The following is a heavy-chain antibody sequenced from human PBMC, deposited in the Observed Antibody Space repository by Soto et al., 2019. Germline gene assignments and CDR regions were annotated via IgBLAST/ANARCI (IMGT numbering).Heavy chain of an antibody. CDR2: ISAYNGNT. CDR1: GYTFTSYG. V-gene: IGHV1-18*01. Sequence: ASVKVSCKASGYTFTSYGISWVRQAPGQGLEWMGWISAYNGNTNYAQKLQGRVTMTTDTSTSTAYMELRSLRSDDTAVYYCARDLWVLLLSGASSGPTLGYWGRRTLANVSS. CDR3: ARDLWVLLLSGASSGPTLGY. J-gene: IGHJ4*02. D-gene: IGHD6-19*01.